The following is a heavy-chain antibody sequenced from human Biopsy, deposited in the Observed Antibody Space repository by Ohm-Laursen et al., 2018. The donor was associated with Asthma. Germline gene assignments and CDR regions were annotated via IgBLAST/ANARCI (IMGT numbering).Heavy chain of an antibody. Sequence: SLRLSCTAPGFTFDDYGMHWVRQAPGKGLEWVSGISWNSGSIGYADSVKGRFTISRDNAKNSLYLQMNSLRVEDTALYYCAKATLGDIGKDYWGQGTLVHVSS. CDR2: ISWNSGSI. CDR3: AKATLGDIGKDY. CDR1: GFTFDDYG. V-gene: IGHV3-9*01. J-gene: IGHJ4*02. D-gene: IGHD2-21*01.